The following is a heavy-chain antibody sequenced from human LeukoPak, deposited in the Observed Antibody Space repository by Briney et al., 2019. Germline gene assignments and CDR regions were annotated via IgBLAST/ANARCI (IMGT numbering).Heavy chain of an antibody. J-gene: IGHJ4*02. CDR3: ARVGTIFGVVNGFDY. Sequence: ASVKVSCKASGYTFSSYGISWVRQAPGQGLEWMGWISAYHGNTNYAQKLQDRVTMTTDTSTSTAYMELRSLRSDDTAVYYCARVGTIFGVVNGFDYWGQGTLVTVSS. V-gene: IGHV1-18*01. D-gene: IGHD3-3*01. CDR1: GYTFSSYG. CDR2: ISAYHGNT.